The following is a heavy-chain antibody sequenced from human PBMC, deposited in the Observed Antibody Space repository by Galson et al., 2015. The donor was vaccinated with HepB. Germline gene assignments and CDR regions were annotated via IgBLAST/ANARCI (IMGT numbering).Heavy chain of an antibody. D-gene: IGHD3-10*02. CDR3: ARGLGIYVESYGMDV. CDR2: IIPIFGTA. Sequence: SVTVSCKASGGTFSSYAISWVRQAPGQGLEWMGGIIPIFGTANYAQKFQGRVTITADESTSTAYMELSSLRSEDTAVYYCARGLGIYVESYGMDVWGQGTTVTVSS. J-gene: IGHJ6*02. CDR1: GGTFSSYA. V-gene: IGHV1-69*13.